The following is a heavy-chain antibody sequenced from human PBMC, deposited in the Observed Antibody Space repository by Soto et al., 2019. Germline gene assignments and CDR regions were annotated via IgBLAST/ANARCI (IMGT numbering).Heavy chain of an antibody. CDR2: IWYDGSNK. CDR3: AREKQRMITFGGVNPMRPVYFDY. V-gene: IGHV3-33*01. Sequence: QVQLVESGGGVVQPGRSLRLSCAASGFTFSSYGMHWVRQAPGKGLEWVAVIWYDGSNKYYADSVKGRFTISRDNSKNTLYLQMNSLRAEDTAVYYCAREKQRMITFGGVNPMRPVYFDYWGQGTLVTVSS. D-gene: IGHD3-16*01. J-gene: IGHJ4*02. CDR1: GFTFSSYG.